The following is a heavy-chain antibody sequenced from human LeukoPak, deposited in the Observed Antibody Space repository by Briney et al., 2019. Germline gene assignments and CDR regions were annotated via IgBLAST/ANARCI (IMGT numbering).Heavy chain of an antibody. CDR1: GFTFDDYA. CDR2: ISRNSGSI. J-gene: IGHJ6*03. V-gene: IGHV3-9*01. CDR3: AKEGRLAAAATRYYYYYYMDV. D-gene: IGHD6-13*01. Sequence: PTGRSLRLSCAASGFTFDDYAMHWVRQAPGKGLEWVSGISRNSGSIGYADSVKGRFTISRDNAKNSLYLQMNSLRAEDTALYYCAKEGRLAAAATRYYYYYYMDVWGKGTTVTVSS.